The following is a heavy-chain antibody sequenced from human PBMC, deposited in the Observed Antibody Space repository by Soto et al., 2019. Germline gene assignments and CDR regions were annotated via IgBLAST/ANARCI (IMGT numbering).Heavy chain of an antibody. J-gene: IGHJ4*02. CDR2: ISAHNGNT. V-gene: IGHV1-18*01. Sequence: QVHLVQSGAEVKKPGASVKVSCKASGYTFTSYGITWVRQAHGQGLEWMGWISAHNGNTDYAQKLQDRVIVTRDTSTSTAYIELRSLISDDTAVYHCARGRYGDYWGQRALVTVSS. CDR1: GYTFTSYG. D-gene: IGHD1-1*01. CDR3: ARGRYGDY.